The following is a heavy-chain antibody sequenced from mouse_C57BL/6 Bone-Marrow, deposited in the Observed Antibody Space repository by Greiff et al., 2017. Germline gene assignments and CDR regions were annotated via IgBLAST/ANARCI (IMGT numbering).Heavy chain of an antibody. Sequence: EVQLVESGGDLVKPGGSLKLSCAASGFTFSSYGMSWVRQTPDKRLEWVATISSGGSYTYYPDSVKGRFTISRDTAKNTLYLQMSSLKSEYTAMYYCARHGGLDYWGQGTTLTVSS. CDR1: GFTFSSYG. D-gene: IGHD1-1*02. J-gene: IGHJ2*01. V-gene: IGHV5-6*01. CDR3: ARHGGLDY. CDR2: ISSGGSYT.